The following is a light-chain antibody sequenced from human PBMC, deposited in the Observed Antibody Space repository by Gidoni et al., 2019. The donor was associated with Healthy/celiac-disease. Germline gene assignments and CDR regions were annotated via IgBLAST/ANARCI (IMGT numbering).Light chain of an antibody. Sequence: QSVLPRPPSVAGAPGQRATISCTGGSSNSGAGYDVHWYQQLPGTAPKLLIYGNSNRPSGVPDRFSGSKSGTSASLAITGLQAEDEADYYCQSYDSSLSGYVFGTGTKVTVL. CDR1: SSNSGAGYD. J-gene: IGLJ1*01. V-gene: IGLV1-40*01. CDR3: QSYDSSLSGYV. CDR2: GNS.